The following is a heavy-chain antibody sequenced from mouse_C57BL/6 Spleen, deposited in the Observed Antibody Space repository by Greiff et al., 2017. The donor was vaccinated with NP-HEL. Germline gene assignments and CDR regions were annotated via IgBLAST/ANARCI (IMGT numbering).Heavy chain of an antibody. CDR3: ARSNYGSSYEDYFDY. CDR2: INPSNGGT. J-gene: IGHJ2*01. Sequence: VQLQQPGTELVKPGASVKLSCKASGYTFTSYWMHWVKQRPGQGLEWIGNINPSNGGTNYNEKFKSKATLTVDKSSSTAYMQLSSLTSEDSAVYYCARSNYGSSYEDYFDYWGQGTTLTVSS. V-gene: IGHV1-53*01. D-gene: IGHD1-1*01. CDR1: GYTFTSYW.